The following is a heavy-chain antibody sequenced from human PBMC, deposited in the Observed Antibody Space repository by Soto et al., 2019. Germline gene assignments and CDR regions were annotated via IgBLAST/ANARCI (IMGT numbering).Heavy chain of an antibody. CDR2: ISWNSGSI. V-gene: IGHV3-9*01. CDR3: AKVVGTTSAFDI. Sequence: EVQLVESGGGLVQPGRSLRLSCAASGFTFDDYAMHWVRQAPGKGLEWVSGISWNSGSIGYADSVKGRFTISRDNAKNSLYLHMNSLRAEDTAWYYCAKVVGTTSAFDIWGQGTMVTVSS. D-gene: IGHD1-7*01. CDR1: GFTFDDYA. J-gene: IGHJ3*02.